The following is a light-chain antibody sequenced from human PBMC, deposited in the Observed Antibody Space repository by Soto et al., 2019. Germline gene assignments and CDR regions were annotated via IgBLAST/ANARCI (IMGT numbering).Light chain of an antibody. CDR2: AAS. CDR1: QAIGDY. J-gene: IGKJ1*01. V-gene: IGKV1-27*01. Sequence: DIQMTQSPSSLSASLGDRVTITCRASQAIGDYLAWYQQKPGNPPNLLISAASTLQSGVPSRFRGSGGGTDFTLTITSLQPEDVATYYCQKYNKAPWTFGQGTKVEI. CDR3: QKYNKAPWT.